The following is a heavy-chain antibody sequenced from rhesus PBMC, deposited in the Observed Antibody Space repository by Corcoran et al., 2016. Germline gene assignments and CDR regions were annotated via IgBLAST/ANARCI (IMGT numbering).Heavy chain of an antibody. CDR3: ARVRSNSLDV. J-gene: IGHJ5-2*02. D-gene: IGHD3-22*01. V-gene: IGHV2-95*01. CDR2: IYWNDRE. CDR1: GFSISTTGTG. Sequence: QVTLEESGPALAKPTQTLTLTCTFSGFSISTTGTGVGWIRQPPRKALEWLASIYWNDREYYPASLKSRLTISNEPSKNQVVLTMTTMEREDTAAYYWARVRSNSLDVWGRGVLVTVSS.